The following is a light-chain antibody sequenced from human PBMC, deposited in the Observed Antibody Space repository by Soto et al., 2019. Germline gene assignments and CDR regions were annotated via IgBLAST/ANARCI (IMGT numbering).Light chain of an antibody. Sequence: QSVLTQPASVSGSPGQSITISCTGTSSDVGGYNYVSWYQQHPGKAPKLMIYDVSNRPSGVSNRFSGSKSGNTASLTISGLQAEDEADYYCSSYTSSSTLGVFVGGTTLTVL. J-gene: IGLJ2*01. V-gene: IGLV2-14*01. CDR2: DVS. CDR1: SSDVGGYNY. CDR3: SSYTSSSTLGV.